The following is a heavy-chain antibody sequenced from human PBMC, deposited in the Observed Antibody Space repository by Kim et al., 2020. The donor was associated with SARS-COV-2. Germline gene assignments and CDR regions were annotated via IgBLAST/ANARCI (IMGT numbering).Heavy chain of an antibody. J-gene: IGHJ4*02. D-gene: IGHD5-18*01. CDR3: ARQGYSYGTNFDY. V-gene: IGHV5-51*01. Sequence: YSPSFQGQHTRSADKSISTAYLQWSSLKASDTAMYYCARQGYSYGTNFDYWGQGTLVTVSS.